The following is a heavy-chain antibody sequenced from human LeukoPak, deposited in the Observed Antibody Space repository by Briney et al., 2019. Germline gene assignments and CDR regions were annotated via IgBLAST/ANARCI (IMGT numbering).Heavy chain of an antibody. V-gene: IGHV4-61*02. CDR1: GGSISSGSYY. CDR2: IYTSGST. CDR3: VRLSGTYYYTSGLDY. D-gene: IGHD3-10*01. J-gene: IGHJ4*02. Sequence: KSSETLSLTCTVSGGSISSGSYYWSWIRQPAGKGLEWIGRIYTSGSTNYNPSLKSRVTMSVDTSKNQFSLKLSSVTAADTAVYYCVRLSGTYYYTSGLDYWGQGTLVTVSS.